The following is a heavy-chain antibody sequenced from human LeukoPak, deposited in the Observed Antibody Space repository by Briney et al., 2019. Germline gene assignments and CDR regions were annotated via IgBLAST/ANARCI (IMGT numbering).Heavy chain of an antibody. V-gene: IGHV3-30*18. Sequence: GGSLRLSCAASGFTFSSYGMHWVRQAPGKGLEWVAVISYDGGNKYSADSVKGRFTISRDNSKNTLYLQMDSLRTGDTAVYYCAKAFGSYRSSSPFDYWGQGTLVTVSS. D-gene: IGHD6-6*01. CDR1: GFTFSSYG. CDR3: AKAFGSYRSSSPFDY. J-gene: IGHJ4*02. CDR2: ISYDGGNK.